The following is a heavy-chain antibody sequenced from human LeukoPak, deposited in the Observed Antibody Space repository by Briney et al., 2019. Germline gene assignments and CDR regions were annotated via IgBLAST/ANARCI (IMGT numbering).Heavy chain of an antibody. D-gene: IGHD6-13*01. V-gene: IGHV1-8*01. J-gene: IGHJ4*02. CDR2: MNPNSGNT. Sequence: GASVKVSCKASGYTFTSYDINWVRQATGQGLEWMGWMNPNSGNTGYAQKFQGRVTMTRNTSISTAYMELSRLRSDDTAMFYCARVMTAAAGIYFDYWGRGTLVTVSS. CDR1: GYTFTSYD. CDR3: ARVMTAAAGIYFDY.